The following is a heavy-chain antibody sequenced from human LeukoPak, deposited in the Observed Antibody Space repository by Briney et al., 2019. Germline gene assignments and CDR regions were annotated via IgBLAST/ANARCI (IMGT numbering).Heavy chain of an antibody. CDR1: GGSFSGYY. D-gene: IGHD2-15*01. CDR2: INHSGST. Sequence: KPAETLSLTCAVCGGSFSGYYWSWIRHPPGKGLEGIGEINHSGSTNYNPSLNSPVTISVHTSKHQFSLKLSSVTAADTAVYYCARNRRLGGKNCSGGSSRTYYYYGMDVWGQGTTVTVSS. V-gene: IGHV4-34*01. J-gene: IGHJ6*02. CDR3: ARNRRLGGKNCSGGSSRTYYYYGMDV.